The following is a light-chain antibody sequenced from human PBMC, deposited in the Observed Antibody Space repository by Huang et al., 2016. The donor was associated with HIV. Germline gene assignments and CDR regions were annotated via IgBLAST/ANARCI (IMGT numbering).Light chain of an antibody. J-gene: IGKJ3*01. CDR3: QQYYTAPFT. Sequence: DIVMTQSPDSLAVSLGERATINCKSSQSVLYGSNNQSYLGWYQHRPGQPPKLLIYWASTRESGVPDRFSGSGSGTNFTLTINNLQAEDVAVYYCQQYYTAPFTFGPGTKVDIK. CDR2: WAS. CDR1: QSVLYGSNNQSY. V-gene: IGKV4-1*01.